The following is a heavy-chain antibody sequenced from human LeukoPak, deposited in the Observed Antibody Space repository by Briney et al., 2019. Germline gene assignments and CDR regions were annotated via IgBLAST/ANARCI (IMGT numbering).Heavy chain of an antibody. Sequence: GESLQISCKGSGYSFTSYWIGWVRQMPGKGLEWMGIIYPGDSDTRYSPSFQGQVTISADKSISTAYLQWSSLKASDTAMYYCARGYCSSTSCYLGFDYWGQGTLVTVSS. CDR3: ARGYCSSTSCYLGFDY. V-gene: IGHV5-51*01. J-gene: IGHJ4*02. D-gene: IGHD2-2*01. CDR2: IYPGDSDT. CDR1: GYSFTSYW.